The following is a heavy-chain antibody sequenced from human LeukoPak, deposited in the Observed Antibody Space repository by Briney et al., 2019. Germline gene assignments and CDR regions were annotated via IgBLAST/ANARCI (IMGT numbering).Heavy chain of an antibody. D-gene: IGHD6-13*01. CDR3: ARDPAGIEGPIDY. CDR1: GFTFTTHW. CDR2: IKPDGSDT. V-gene: IGHV3-74*01. Sequence: SGGSLRLSCGASGFTFTTHWIHWVRQAPGKGLVWVSRIKPDGSDTNYADSVKGRFTISRDNAKNSLYLQMNSLRAEDTAVYYCARDPAGIEGPIDYWGQGTLVTVSS. J-gene: IGHJ4*02.